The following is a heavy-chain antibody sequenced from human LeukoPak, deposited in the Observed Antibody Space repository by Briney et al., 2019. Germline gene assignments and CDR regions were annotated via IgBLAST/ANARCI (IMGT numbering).Heavy chain of an antibody. CDR3: AKLERWFDP. CDR2: VYHSGST. CDR1: GGSITTHNYY. D-gene: IGHD1-1*01. Sequence: PSETLSLTCSVSGGSITTHNYYWTWIRQPPGKGLEWIGSVYHSGSTYYNPSLKSRITISVDTSKNQFSLRVSSVTAADTGLYYWAKLERWFDPWGQGTLVTVSS. J-gene: IGHJ5*02. V-gene: IGHV4-39*01.